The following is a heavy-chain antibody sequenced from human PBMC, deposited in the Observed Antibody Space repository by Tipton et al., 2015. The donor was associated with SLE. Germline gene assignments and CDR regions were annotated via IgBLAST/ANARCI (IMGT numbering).Heavy chain of an antibody. D-gene: IGHD3-3*01. CDR3: ARTFYYDFWGGYHDAFDI. CDR2: ISSSSSYI. V-gene: IGHV3-21*01. Sequence: GSLRLSCAASGFTFSSYSMNWVRQAPGKGLEGVSSISSSSSYIYYADSVQGRFTISRDNANNSLYLQMNSLRAEDTAVYYCARTFYYDFWGGYHDAFDIWGQGTMFTVSS. J-gene: IGHJ3*02. CDR1: GFTFSSYS.